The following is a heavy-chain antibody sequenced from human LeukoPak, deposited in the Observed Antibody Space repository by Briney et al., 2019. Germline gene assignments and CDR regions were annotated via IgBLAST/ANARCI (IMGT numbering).Heavy chain of an antibody. CDR2: IGTAGDT. D-gene: IGHD3-22*01. V-gene: IGHV3-13*01. CDR3: ARGPLEYYYDSSGYMDV. J-gene: IGHJ6*03. Sequence: GGSLRLSCAASGFTFSSYDMHWVRQATGKGLEWVSAIGTAGDTYYPGSVKGRFTISRENAKNSLYLQMNSLRAGDTAVYYCARGPLEYYYDSSGYMDVWGKGTTVTVSS. CDR1: GFTFSSYD.